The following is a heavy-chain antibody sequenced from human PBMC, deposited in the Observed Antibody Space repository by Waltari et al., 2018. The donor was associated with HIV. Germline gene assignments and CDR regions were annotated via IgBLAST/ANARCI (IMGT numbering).Heavy chain of an antibody. CDR2: IKQDESEK. CDR3: AREALYDSSGYYFDY. Sequence: EVQLVESGGGLVQPGGSLSLSCAASGFTFNKFSMTWVRQAPGKGLEWVANIKQDESEKYYVDSLKGRFTISRDNAKNSLFLQMNSLRVEDTAVYYCAREALYDSSGYYFDYWGQGTLVTVSS. D-gene: IGHD3-22*01. V-gene: IGHV3-7*01. J-gene: IGHJ4*02. CDR1: GFTFNKFS.